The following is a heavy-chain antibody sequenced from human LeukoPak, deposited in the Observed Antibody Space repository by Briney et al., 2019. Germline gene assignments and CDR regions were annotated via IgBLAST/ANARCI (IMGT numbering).Heavy chain of an antibody. V-gene: IGHV4-39*01. CDR2: IYYSGST. CDR3: ARHGSYSSGWYPYYFDY. J-gene: IGHJ4*02. D-gene: IGHD6-19*01. CDR1: GGSISSSSYY. Sequence: PSETLSLTCTVSGGSISSSSYYCGWIRQPPGKGLEWIGRIYYSGSTYYNPSLKSRVTISVDTSKNQFSLKLSSVTAADTAVYYCARHGSYSSGWYPYYFDYWGQGTLVTVSS.